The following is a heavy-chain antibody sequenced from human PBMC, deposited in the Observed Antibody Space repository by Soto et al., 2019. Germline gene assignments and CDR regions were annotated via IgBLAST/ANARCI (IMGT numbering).Heavy chain of an antibody. V-gene: IGHV1-69*02. J-gene: IGHJ6*02. CDR2: IIPILDVA. CDR1: GGDFNSYT. D-gene: IGHD3-10*01. Sequence: QLVQSRAEVKKPGSSVKVSCKASGGDFNSYTISWVRQAPGQGPEWMGTIIPILDVAKNEQKFQGRVTITADKSTSTVYMELRSLRSDDTAIYYCARLWSGELWHGMDVWGQGTTVTVSS. CDR3: ARLWSGELWHGMDV.